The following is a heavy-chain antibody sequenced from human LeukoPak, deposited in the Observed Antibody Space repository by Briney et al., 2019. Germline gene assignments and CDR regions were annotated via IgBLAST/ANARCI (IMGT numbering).Heavy chain of an antibody. CDR1: GFTFSSYA. Sequence: GGSLRLSCAASGFTFSSYAMHWVRQAPGKGLEWVAVISYDGSNKYYADSVKGRFTISRDNSKNTLYLQMNSLRAEDTAVYYCAREGRYYDSSGYPLYYWGQGTLVTVSS. CDR3: AREGRYYDSSGYPLYY. J-gene: IGHJ4*02. V-gene: IGHV3-30*04. CDR2: ISYDGSNK. D-gene: IGHD3-22*01.